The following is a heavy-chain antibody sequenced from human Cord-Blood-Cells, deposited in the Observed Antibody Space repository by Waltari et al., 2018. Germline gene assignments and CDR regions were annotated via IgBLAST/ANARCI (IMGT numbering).Heavy chain of an antibody. CDR3: AREVGATGAFDI. J-gene: IGHJ3*02. D-gene: IGHD1-26*01. Sequence: EVQLVESGGGLVQPGGSLRLSCAASGFTFSDHYMDWVRQAPGKGLGWVGRTRNKARSSPTDIAAFVKCRFTSSRDDSKNSLYLKMTSLKTEDTSVYYCAREVGATGAFDIWGQGTMVTVSS. V-gene: IGHV3-72*01. CDR2: TRNKARSSPT. CDR1: GFTFSDHY.